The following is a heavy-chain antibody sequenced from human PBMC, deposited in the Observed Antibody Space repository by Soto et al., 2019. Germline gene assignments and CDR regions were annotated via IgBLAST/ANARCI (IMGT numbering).Heavy chain of an antibody. CDR1: GFTFSSYS. J-gene: IGHJ6*02. CDR2: ISSSSRYI. Sequence: EVQLVESGGGLVKPGGSLRLSCAASGFTFSSYSMNWVRQAPGKGLEWVSSISSSSRYIYYADSVKGRFTISRDNAKNSLYLQMNSLRAEDTAVYYCVSLPHNPGPGGKIVVVPAAIYYYYGMDVWGQGTTVTVSS. V-gene: IGHV3-21*01. D-gene: IGHD2-2*01. CDR3: VSLPHNPGPGGKIVVVPAAIYYYYGMDV.